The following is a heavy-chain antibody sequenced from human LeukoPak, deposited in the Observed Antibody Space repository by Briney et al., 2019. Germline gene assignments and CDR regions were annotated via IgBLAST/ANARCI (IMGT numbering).Heavy chain of an antibody. CDR3: ARTSSSGLVGGYYFDY. D-gene: IGHD6-19*01. J-gene: IGHJ4*02. CDR1: GYFISSGYY. V-gene: IGHV4-38-2*02. CDR2: IHHSGST. Sequence: SETLSLTCTVSGYFISSGYYWGWIRQPPGQGLQWIGSIHHSGSTYYNPSLKSRVTISVDTSKNQFSLKLSSVTAADTAVYYCARTSSSGLVGGYYFDYWGQGTLVTVSS.